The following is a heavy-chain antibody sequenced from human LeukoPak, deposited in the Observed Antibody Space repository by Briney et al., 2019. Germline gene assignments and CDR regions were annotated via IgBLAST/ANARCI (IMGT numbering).Heavy chain of an antibody. CDR2: ICSSDGST. Sequence: GGSLRLSCIASGFTFSLYAMHWVRQAPGKGLEYGSPICSSDGSTYYADSVKGRFTISRDNSKNTLYLQMGSLRPEDMGVYYCVREERGQAMDYWGQGTLVTVSS. CDR1: GFTFSLYA. CDR3: VREERGQAMDY. J-gene: IGHJ4*02. D-gene: IGHD2-2*01. V-gene: IGHV3-64*02.